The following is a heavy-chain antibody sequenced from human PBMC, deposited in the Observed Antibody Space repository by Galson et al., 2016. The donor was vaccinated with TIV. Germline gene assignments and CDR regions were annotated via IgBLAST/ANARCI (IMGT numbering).Heavy chain of an antibody. CDR1: GDSVSSNSA. J-gene: IGHJ6*02. Sequence: CAISGDSVSSNSAWNWIRQSPSRGLEWLGRTYYRSKWYNDYALSVKSRITINPDTSKNQFSLQLHSMPPEDTAVYYCARDRTLPGYYYNGMDVWGQGTTVTVSS. CDR2: TYYRSKWYN. V-gene: IGHV6-1*01. CDR3: ARDRTLPGYYYNGMDV. D-gene: IGHD1/OR15-1a*01.